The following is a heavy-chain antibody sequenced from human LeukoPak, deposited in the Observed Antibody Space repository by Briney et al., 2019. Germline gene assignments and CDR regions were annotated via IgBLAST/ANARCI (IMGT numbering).Heavy chain of an antibody. CDR1: GGSISSYY. J-gene: IGHJ5*02. V-gene: IGHV4-59*01. CDR3: ARSYGDYSNWFDP. D-gene: IGHD4-17*01. Sequence: PSETLSLTCTVSGGSISSYYWSWIRQPPGKGLEWIGYIYYSESTNYNPSLKSRVTISVDTSKNQFPLKLSSVTAADTAVYYCARSYGDYSNWFDPWGQGTLVTVSS. CDR2: IYYSEST.